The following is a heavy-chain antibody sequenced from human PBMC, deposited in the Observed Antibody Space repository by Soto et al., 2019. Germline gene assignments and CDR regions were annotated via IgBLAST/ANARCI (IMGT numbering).Heavy chain of an antibody. D-gene: IGHD3-9*01. CDR3: AAGPSIEYYDILTGYNYYYYGMDV. CDR1: GFTFTSSA. CDR2: IVVGSGNT. Sequence: GASVKVSCKASGFTFTSSAVQWVRQARGQRLEWIGWIVVGSGNTNYAQKFQERVTITRDMSTSTAYMELSSLRSEDTAVYYCAAGPSIEYYDILTGYNYYYYGMDVWGQGTTVTVSS. V-gene: IGHV1-58*01. J-gene: IGHJ6*02.